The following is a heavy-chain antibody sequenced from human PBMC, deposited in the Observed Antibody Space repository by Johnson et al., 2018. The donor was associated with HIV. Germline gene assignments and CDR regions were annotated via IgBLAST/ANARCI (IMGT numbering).Heavy chain of an antibody. CDR2: IKQDGNKK. J-gene: IGHJ3*01. V-gene: IGHV3-7*01. D-gene: IGHD5-18*01. Sequence: VQLVESGGGVVQPGRSLRLSCAASGFTFSSYWMHWVRQAPGNGLVWVANIKQDGNKKYYVDSVRGRFTISRDNAENSLILQMNSLRAEDTAVYYCARPYSEYIYAAFSLWGQGTMVTVSS. CDR3: ARPYSEYIYAAFSL. CDR1: GFTFSSYW.